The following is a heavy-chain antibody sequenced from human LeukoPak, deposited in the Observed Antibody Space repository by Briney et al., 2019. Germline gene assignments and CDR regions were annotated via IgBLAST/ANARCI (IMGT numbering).Heavy chain of an antibody. V-gene: IGHV3-48*02. Sequence: GSLRLSCAASGFPFSSYSMNWVRQAPGRGLEWVTYITSYSSTIYYADSVKGRFTISRDNAENSLYLQMNSLREEDTAVYYCTRDPILGAPDYFDYWGQGTLVTVSS. J-gene: IGHJ4*02. CDR1: GFPFSSYS. CDR3: TRDPILGAPDYFDY. CDR2: ITSYSSTI. D-gene: IGHD1-26*01.